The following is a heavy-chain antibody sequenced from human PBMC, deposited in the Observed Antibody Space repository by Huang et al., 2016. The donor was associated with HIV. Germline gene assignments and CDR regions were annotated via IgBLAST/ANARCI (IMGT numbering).Heavy chain of an antibody. J-gene: IGHJ3*02. Sequence: EVQLMESGGGLVQPGGSLRLSCAASGFHFSTYHMYWVSQAAGKGRWWVSYSTRSSGSIYYADSVKGRCTIARDNAKNSLYLQMNSLGAEDTAVYYCARFGSYYYGSGSYLDAFDIWGQGTMVTVSS. CDR2: STRSSGSI. D-gene: IGHD3-10*01. CDR3: ARFGSYYYGSGSYLDAFDI. CDR1: GFHFSTYH. V-gene: IGHV3-48*01.